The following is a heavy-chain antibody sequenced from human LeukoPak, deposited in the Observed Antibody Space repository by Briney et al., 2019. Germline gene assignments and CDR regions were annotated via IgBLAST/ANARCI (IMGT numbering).Heavy chain of an antibody. CDR3: SRWARAEVAGIDY. CDR2: VSYDGTKK. CDR1: GFIFSNYP. J-gene: IGHJ4*02. V-gene: IGHV3-30*01. D-gene: IGHD6-19*01. Sequence: GGSLRLSCAASGFIFSNYPIHWVRQAPGKGLEWVAVVSYDGTKKYYADSVRGRFILSRDNSKETVDLQMNSLRTEGTAVYYCSRWARAEVAGIDYWGQGILVTVSS.